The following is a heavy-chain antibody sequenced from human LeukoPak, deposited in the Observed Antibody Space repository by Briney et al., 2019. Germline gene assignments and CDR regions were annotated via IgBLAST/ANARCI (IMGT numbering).Heavy chain of an antibody. Sequence: SETLSLTCSVSGYSISSGSYWAWIRQPPGKGLEWIGNIYHSGNTYYNPSLNSRVTISVDTSKNQFSLRLNSVTAADTAVYYCARFYSSSWYSFHWGQGTLVTASS. CDR2: IYHSGNT. J-gene: IGHJ4*02. CDR1: GYSISSGSY. D-gene: IGHD6-13*01. V-gene: IGHV4-38-2*01. CDR3: ARFYSSSWYSFH.